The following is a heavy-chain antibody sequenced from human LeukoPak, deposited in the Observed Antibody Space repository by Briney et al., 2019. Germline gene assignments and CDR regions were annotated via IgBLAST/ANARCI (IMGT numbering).Heavy chain of an antibody. Sequence: PSETLSLTCTVSGGSISSYYWSWIRQPPGKGLEWIGYIYYSGGTNYNPSLKSRVTISVDTPKNQFSLKLSSVTAADTPVYYCARDASLGYYYDSSGYYSFAMDVWGQGTTVTVSS. D-gene: IGHD3-22*01. CDR3: ARDASLGYYYDSSGYYSFAMDV. J-gene: IGHJ6*02. CDR2: IYYSGGT. V-gene: IGHV4-59*01. CDR1: GGSISSYY.